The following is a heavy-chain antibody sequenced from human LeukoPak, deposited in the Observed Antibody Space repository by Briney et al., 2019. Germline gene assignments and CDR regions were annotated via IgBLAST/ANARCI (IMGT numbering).Heavy chain of an antibody. CDR2: IYYSWST. CDR3: ARRPGGWSSEYYFDY. D-gene: IGHD6-19*01. V-gene: IGHV4-39*01. Sequence: PSETLSLTCTGSGGSLSSSSYYWGWIRQPPGKGREWVGSIYYSWSTYYNPSLKSRVTISVDTSKNQFSQKLSSVTAADTAVYYCARRPGGWSSEYYFDYWGQGTLVTVSS. J-gene: IGHJ4*02. CDR1: GGSLSSSSYY.